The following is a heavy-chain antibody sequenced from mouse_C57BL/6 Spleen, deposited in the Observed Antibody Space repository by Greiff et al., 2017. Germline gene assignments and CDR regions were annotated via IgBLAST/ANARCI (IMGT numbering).Heavy chain of an antibody. CDR1: GFTFSDYG. V-gene: IGHV5-17*01. CDR3: ARNYYGSSRYYFDY. J-gene: IGHJ2*01. D-gene: IGHD1-1*01. Sequence: EVKVVESGGGLVKPGGSLTLSCAASGFTFSDYGMHWVRQAPEKGLAWVAYISSGSSTLYSADTVKGRFTISRDNAKNTLLLQMTSLRSEDTAMYYCARNYYGSSRYYFDYWGQGTTLTVSS. CDR2: ISSGSSTL.